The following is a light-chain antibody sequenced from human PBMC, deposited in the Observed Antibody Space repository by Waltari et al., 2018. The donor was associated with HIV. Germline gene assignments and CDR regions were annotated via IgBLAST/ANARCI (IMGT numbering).Light chain of an antibody. CDR1: QGISTY. CDR2: AAS. CDR3: QQVNMPFT. J-gene: IGKJ3*01. Sequence: DIQLTQSPSFLSASVGDRVTVTCRAGQGISTYLAWYQQKPGKAPKLLISAASTLQTGVPSRFSGSGSGTEFTLTISSLQPEDVATYYCQQVNMPFTFGPGTKVDIK. V-gene: IGKV1-9*01.